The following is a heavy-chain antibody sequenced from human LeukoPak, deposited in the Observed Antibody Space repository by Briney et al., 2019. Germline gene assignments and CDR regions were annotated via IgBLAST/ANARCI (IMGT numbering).Heavy chain of an antibody. CDR3: ARARYGSGSYHYMDV. J-gene: IGHJ6*03. V-gene: IGHV4-59*10. CDR1: GGSFSGYY. Sequence: SETLSLTCAVYGGSFSGYYWSWIRQPAGKGLEWIGRVFTTGTTNYNPSLKSRVTMSVDTSKIQFSLNLSSVTAADTAVYYCARARYGSGSYHYMDVWGKGTTVTISS. CDR2: VFTTGTT. D-gene: IGHD3-10*01.